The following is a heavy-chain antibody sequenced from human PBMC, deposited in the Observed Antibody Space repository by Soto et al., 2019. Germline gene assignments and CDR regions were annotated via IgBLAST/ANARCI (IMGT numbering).Heavy chain of an antibody. D-gene: IGHD2-21*02. Sequence: GGVLRLRSAASVFNLSSSDMDWVRQASGHGLERVSGFAWNGSGRHYADSVKGRFIISGDNPSNFLYQQMNSLRPEDIAVYYWVRIKAGVHIVVVPAIPYFDYWGEGTLVTFS. CDR2: FAWNGSGR. CDR3: VRIKAGVHIVVVPAIPYFDY. J-gene: IGHJ4*02. CDR1: VFNLSSSD. V-gene: IGHV3-35*01.